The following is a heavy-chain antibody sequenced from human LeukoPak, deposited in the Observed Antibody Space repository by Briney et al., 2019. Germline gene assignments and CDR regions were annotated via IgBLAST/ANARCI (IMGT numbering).Heavy chain of an antibody. D-gene: IGHD6-19*01. J-gene: IGHJ5*02. CDR1: GFTFSRYD. Sequence: GGSLRLSCVASGFTFSRYDVHWVRQAPGKGLEWVAVISYDGNNKIYADYVKGRFTISRDNSKNTLYLQMNSLRAEDNGVYYCGRGAAESGAFRHNRLDPWGQGPLVPVSS. CDR2: ISYDGNNK. V-gene: IGHV3-30-3*01. CDR3: GRGAAESGAFRHNRLDP.